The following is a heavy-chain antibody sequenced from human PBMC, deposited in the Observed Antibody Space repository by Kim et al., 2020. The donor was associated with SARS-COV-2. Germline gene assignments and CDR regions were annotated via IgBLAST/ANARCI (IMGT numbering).Heavy chain of an antibody. CDR1: GFTFSSYA. CDR3: AKAREELWFGEPNFDY. CDR2: ISGSGST. Sequence: GGSLRLSCAASGFTFSSYAMSWVRQAPGKGLEWVSGISGSGSTYYADSVKGRFASSRDNSKNTLYLQMKSLRAEDTAIYYCAKAREELWFGEPNFDYWGQGTLVTVSS. D-gene: IGHD3-10*01. J-gene: IGHJ4*02. V-gene: IGHV3-23*01.